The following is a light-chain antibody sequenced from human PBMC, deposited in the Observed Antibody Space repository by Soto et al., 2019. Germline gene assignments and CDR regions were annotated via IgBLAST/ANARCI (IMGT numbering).Light chain of an antibody. V-gene: IGKV3-15*01. CDR3: QQYNNWPLT. Sequence: EIAMTQSPATLSVSPGERATLSCRASQSVSSNLACYQQKPGQAPRLLIYGASTRVTGIPARFSGSGSGTEFTLTISSLQSEDFAVYYCQQYNNWPLTFGPGTKVDIK. CDR1: QSVSSN. J-gene: IGKJ3*01. CDR2: GAS.